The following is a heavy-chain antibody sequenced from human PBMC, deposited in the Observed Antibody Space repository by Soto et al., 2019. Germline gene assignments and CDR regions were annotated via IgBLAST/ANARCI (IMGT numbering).Heavy chain of an antibody. CDR2: IIGYNGHT. D-gene: IGHD3-3*01. CDR3: ARVDYDFWSGKRYYFNS. J-gene: IGHJ4*02. V-gene: IGHV1-18*01. Sequence: QVQLVQSGAEVKKPGASVKVSCKASGYTFTSYGISWVRQAPGQGLEWMVCIIGYNGHTNYAQKLQGRVTMTTDTSTSTAYMELGSLRSDDTAVYYCARVDYDFWSGKRYYFNSWGQGTLVTVSS. CDR1: GYTFTSYG.